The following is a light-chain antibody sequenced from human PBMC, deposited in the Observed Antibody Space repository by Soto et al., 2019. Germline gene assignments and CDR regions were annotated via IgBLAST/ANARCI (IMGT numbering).Light chain of an antibody. CDR2: AAS. V-gene: IGKV1-5*03. CDR1: QSISGS. J-gene: IGKJ1*01. Sequence: DIQMTQSPSTLSASVGDRVTITCRASQSISGSLAWYQQKSGKAPKLLISAASNFRSGVPSRFSGSGSEIECTLSSIVLQPHDSAKYYCQPYNGCWTLGQGPKVEIK. CDR3: QPYNGCWT.